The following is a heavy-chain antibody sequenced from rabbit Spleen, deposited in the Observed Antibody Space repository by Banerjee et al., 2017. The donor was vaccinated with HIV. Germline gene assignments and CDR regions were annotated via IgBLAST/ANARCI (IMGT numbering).Heavy chain of an antibody. CDR2: INTATGKA. J-gene: IGHJ4*01. V-gene: IGHV1S45*01. CDR3: ARGSATMTMVITGFYFNL. CDR1: GFSFSDRDV. Sequence: QEQLEESGGGLVQPEGSLTLTCKASGFSFSDRDVMFWVRQAPGKGLEWIACINTATGKAFYASWAKGRFTISKTSSTTVTLQMTSLPAADTAAYLCARGSATMTMVITGFYFNLWGPGTLVTVS. D-gene: IGHD2-1*01.